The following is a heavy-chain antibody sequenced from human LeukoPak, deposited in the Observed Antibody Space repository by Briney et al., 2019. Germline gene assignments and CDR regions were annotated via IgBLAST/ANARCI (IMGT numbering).Heavy chain of an antibody. J-gene: IGHJ4*02. D-gene: IGHD3-9*01. Sequence: PGGSLRLSCAASGFTFSSYAMSWVRQAPGKGLEWVSAISGSGGSAYYADSVKGRFTISRDNSKNTLYLQMNSLRAGDTAVYYCAKVGYYDILTGYSYYFDYWGQGTLVTVSS. V-gene: IGHV3-23*01. CDR3: AKVGYYDILTGYSYYFDY. CDR1: GFTFSSYA. CDR2: ISGSGGSA.